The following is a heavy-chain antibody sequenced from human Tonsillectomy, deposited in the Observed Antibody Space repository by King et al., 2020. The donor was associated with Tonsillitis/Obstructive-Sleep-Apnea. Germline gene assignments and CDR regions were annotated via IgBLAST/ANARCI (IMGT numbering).Heavy chain of an antibody. CDR1: GYTFTSYY. CDR2: INPSGGST. J-gene: IGHJ3*02. D-gene: IGHD3-22*01. Sequence: VQLVESGAEVKKPGASVKVSCKASGYTFTSYYMHWVRQAPGHGLEWMGIINPSGGSTSYAQKFQGRVTMTRDTSTSTVYMELSSLKSEDTAVYYCARDLYYYDSSGYYYSPCFDIWGQGTMVTVSS. CDR3: ARDLYYYDSSGYYYSPCFDI. V-gene: IGHV1-46*01.